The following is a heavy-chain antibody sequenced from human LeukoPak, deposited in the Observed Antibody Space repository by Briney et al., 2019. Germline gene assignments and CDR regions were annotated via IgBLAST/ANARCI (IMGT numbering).Heavy chain of an antibody. J-gene: IGHJ4*02. CDR2: ISGSGGST. D-gene: IGHD3-22*01. Sequence: GGSLRLYCAASGFTFSSYAMSWVRQAPGKGLEWVSAISGSGGSTYYADSVKGRFTISRDNSKNTLYLQMNSLRAEDTAVYYCAKDGAMIVVGAFDYWGQGTLVTVSS. CDR3: AKDGAMIVVGAFDY. CDR1: GFTFSSYA. V-gene: IGHV3-23*01.